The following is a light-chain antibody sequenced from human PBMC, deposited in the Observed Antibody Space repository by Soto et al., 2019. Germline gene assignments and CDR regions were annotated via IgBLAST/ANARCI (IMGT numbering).Light chain of an antibody. CDR2: GAS. J-gene: IGKJ1*01. CDR1: ENVRTF. Sequence: PGERATLSCRASENVRTFVDWYQQKPGQAARLLIHGASNRATGIPPRFSGSGSGTEFTLTIDSLQPEDFELFDCQQRSSWPWTFGQGTKVDIK. CDR3: QQRSSWPWT. V-gene: IGKV3-11*01.